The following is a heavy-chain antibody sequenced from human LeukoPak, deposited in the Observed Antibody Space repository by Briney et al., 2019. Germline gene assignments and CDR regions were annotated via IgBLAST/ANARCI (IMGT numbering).Heavy chain of an antibody. V-gene: IGHV4-61*01. CDR2: NYYSGST. CDR1: GGSISSSSYS. J-gene: IGHJ4*02. D-gene: IGHD6-19*01. CDR3: ARLYSSGCFDY. Sequence: SETLSLTCTVSGGSISSSSYSWSWIRQPPGKGLEWIGYNYYSGSTNYNPSLKSRVTISVDMSKNQFSLKLTSVTAADTAVYYCARLYSSGCFDYWGQGTLIAVSS.